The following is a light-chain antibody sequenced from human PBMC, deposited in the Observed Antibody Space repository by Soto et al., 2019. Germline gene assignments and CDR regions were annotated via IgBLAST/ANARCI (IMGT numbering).Light chain of an antibody. CDR1: SSNVGRNT. CDR2: SNN. J-gene: IGLJ2*01. V-gene: IGLV1-44*01. Sequence: QSVLTQPPSASGTPGQRVTISCSGSSSNVGRNTVNWYQQLPGTAPKLLIYSNNQRPSGVPDRFSCSKSGTSASLAISGLQSEDEADYYCAAWDDSLNAVVFGGGTKLTVL. CDR3: AAWDDSLNAVV.